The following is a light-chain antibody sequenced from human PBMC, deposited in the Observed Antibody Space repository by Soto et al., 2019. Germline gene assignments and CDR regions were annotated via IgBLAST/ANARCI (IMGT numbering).Light chain of an antibody. CDR3: CSYAGSYTWV. J-gene: IGLJ3*02. Sequence: QSALTKPRSVSGSPGQSVTLSCTGTSSDVGAYNYVSWYQQHPGKAPKLMIYDVSKRPSGVPDRFSGSKSGNTASLTISGLQAEDEADYYCCSYAGSYTWVFGGGTKLTVL. CDR2: DVS. CDR1: SSDVGAYNY. V-gene: IGLV2-11*01.